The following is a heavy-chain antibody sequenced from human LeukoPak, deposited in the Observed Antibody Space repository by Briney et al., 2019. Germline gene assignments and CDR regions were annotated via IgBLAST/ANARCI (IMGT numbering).Heavy chain of an antibody. CDR1: GFTFTNYA. J-gene: IGHJ4*02. Sequence: GGSLRLSRAASGFTFTNYAMTWVRQAPGKGLEWVSAIGLRSGSTYYADSVKGRFTISRDNSKNIVYLQMNSLGADDTAVYYCAKLGGYYDNSASRYFDYWGQGTLVTVSS. CDR3: AKLGGYYDNSASRYFDY. V-gene: IGHV3-23*01. CDR2: IGLRSGST. D-gene: IGHD3-22*01.